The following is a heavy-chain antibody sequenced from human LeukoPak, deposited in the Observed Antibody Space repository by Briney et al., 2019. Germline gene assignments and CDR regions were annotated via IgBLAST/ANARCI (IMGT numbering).Heavy chain of an antibody. D-gene: IGHD2-21*02. CDR3: ASRKTPYCGGDCYSGDYYYGMDV. J-gene: IGHJ6*02. Sequence: GASVKVSCKASGYTFTGYYMHWVRQAPGQGLEWMGWINPNSGGTNYAQKFQGRVTMTRDTSISTAYMELSRLRSDDTAVYYCASRKTPYCGGDCYSGDYYYGMDVWGQGTTVTVSS. CDR1: GYTFTGYY. CDR2: INPNSGGT. V-gene: IGHV1-2*02.